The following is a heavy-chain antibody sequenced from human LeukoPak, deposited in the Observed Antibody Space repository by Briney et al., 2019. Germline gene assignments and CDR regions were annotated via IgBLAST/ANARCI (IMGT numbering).Heavy chain of an antibody. V-gene: IGHV4-4*02. CDR1: GGSISSSNW. Sequence: SETLSLTCAVSGGSISSSNWWSWVRPPPGKGLEWIGEIYHSGSTNYNPSLKSRVTISVDKSKNQFSLKLSSVTAADTAVYYCAAKVRGEYYYYYYGMDVWGKGTTVTVSS. CDR3: AAKVRGEYYYYYYGMDV. CDR2: IYHSGST. J-gene: IGHJ6*04. D-gene: IGHD3-10*01.